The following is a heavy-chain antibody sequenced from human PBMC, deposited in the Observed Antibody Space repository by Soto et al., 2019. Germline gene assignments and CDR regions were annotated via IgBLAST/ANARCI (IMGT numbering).Heavy chain of an antibody. D-gene: IGHD2-21*01. CDR2: IYYSGST. CDR3: ARVVSWVDP. CDR1: GGSINSGNYY. V-gene: IGHV4-30-4*01. Sequence: QVQLQESGPGLVKPSQTLSLTCTVSGGSINSGNYYWSWIRQSPGKGLEWIGYIYYSGSTYYNPSLKRRITISIDTSKNQFSLRLSSVTAADTAVYYCARVVSWVDPWGQGTLVTVSS. J-gene: IGHJ5*02.